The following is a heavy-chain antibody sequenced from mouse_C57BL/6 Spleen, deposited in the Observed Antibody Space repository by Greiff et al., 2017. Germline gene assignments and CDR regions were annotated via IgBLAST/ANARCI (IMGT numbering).Heavy chain of an antibody. CDR2: IHPNSGST. V-gene: IGHV1-64*01. CDR3: AREGYYSNCVNFDY. J-gene: IGHJ2*01. Sequence: PGQVLEWIGMIHPNSGSTNYNEKIKSKATLTVDKASSTAYMQLSSLTSEDSAVDYCAREGYYSNCVNFDYWGQGTTLTVSS. D-gene: IGHD2-5*01.